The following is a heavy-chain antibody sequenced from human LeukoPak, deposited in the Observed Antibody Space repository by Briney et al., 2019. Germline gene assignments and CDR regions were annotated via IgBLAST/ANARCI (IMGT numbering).Heavy chain of an antibody. V-gene: IGHV1-18*01. CDR3: ARDKGSITMVRGVNYWFDP. CDR2: ISAYNGNT. Sequence: ASVKVSCKASGYTFTSYGISWVRQAPGQGLEWMGWISAYNGNTNYAQKLQGRVTMTTDTSTSTAYMELRSLRSYDTAVYYCARDKGSITMVRGVNYWFDPWGQGTLVTVSS. CDR1: GYTFTSYG. D-gene: IGHD3-10*01. J-gene: IGHJ5*02.